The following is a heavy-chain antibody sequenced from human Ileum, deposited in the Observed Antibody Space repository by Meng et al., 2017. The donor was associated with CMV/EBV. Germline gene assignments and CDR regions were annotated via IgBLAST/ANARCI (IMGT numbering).Heavy chain of an antibody. D-gene: IGHD4-17*01. Sequence: QWQLWETGGGVVRPGRFLTSSLTAPGFTFRSYAMHWVRQAPGKGLEWVAVILYDGSNKYYADSVKGRFTISRDNSKNTLYLQMTSLRPEDTAVYYCASLGDYGAPWGQGTLVTVSS. J-gene: IGHJ5*02. CDR2: ILYDGSNK. V-gene: IGHV3-30-3*01. CDR3: ASLGDYGAP. CDR1: GFTFRSYA.